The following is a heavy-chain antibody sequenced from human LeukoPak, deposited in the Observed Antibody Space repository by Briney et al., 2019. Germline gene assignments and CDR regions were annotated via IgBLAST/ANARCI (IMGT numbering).Heavy chain of an antibody. D-gene: IGHD3-16*02. Sequence: ASVKVSCKASGYTFTSYYMHWVRQAPGQGLEWMGIINPSGGSTSYAQKFQDRVTMTRDTSTSTVYMELSRLRSDDTAVYYCARDYNDYVWGSYRYPAGKNGFDYWGQGTLVTVSS. CDR2: INPSGGST. J-gene: IGHJ4*02. CDR1: GYTFTSYY. CDR3: ARDYNDYVWGSYRYPAGKNGFDY. V-gene: IGHV1-46*01.